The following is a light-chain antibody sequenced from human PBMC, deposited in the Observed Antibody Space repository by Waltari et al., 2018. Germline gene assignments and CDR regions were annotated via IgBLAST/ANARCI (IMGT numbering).Light chain of an antibody. V-gene: IGKV3-15*01. CDR2: GAS. CDR1: QSVSSN. J-gene: IGKJ5*01. Sequence: IVMTQSPATLSVSPGESATLSCRASQSVSSNLAWYPPKPGQAPGLLTYGASTRATGIAARFSGSESGTEFPLTISSLQSEDFAVYYCQHYNNRPPITFGQGTRLEIK. CDR3: QHYNNRPPIT.